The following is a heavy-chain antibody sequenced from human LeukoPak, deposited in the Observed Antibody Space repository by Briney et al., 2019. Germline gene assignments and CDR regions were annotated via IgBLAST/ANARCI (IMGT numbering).Heavy chain of an antibody. CDR3: ARHSSLRTFDY. CDR2: MYYSGST. D-gene: IGHD1-1*01. V-gene: IGHV4-39*01. J-gene: IGHJ4*02. CDR1: GGSISSSSYY. Sequence: SETLSLTCAVSGGSISSSSYYWGWIRQPPGKGLEWIGSMYYSGSTYYNPSLKSRVTISVDTSKNQFSLKLGSVTAADTALYYCARHSSLRTFDYWGQGTLVTVSS.